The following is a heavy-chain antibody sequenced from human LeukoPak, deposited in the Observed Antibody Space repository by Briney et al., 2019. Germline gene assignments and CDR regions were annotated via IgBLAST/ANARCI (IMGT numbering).Heavy chain of an antibody. CDR1: GGSFSGYY. D-gene: IGHD4-17*01. V-gene: IGHV4-34*01. Sequence: SETLSLTCAVYGGSFSGYYWSWIRQPPGKGLEWIGEINHSGSTNYNPSLKSRVTISVDTSKNQFSLKLSSVTAADTAVYYCARDDGDYLEYYYMDVWGKGTTVTVSS. CDR2: INHSGST. J-gene: IGHJ6*03. CDR3: ARDDGDYLEYYYMDV.